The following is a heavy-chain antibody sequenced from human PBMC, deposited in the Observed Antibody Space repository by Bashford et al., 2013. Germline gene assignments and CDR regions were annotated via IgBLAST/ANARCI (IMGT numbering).Heavy chain of an antibody. CDR2: IYSDGST. J-gene: IGHJ5*02. CDR1: GFTVSTIY. Sequence: GGSLRLSCAASGFTVSTIYMSWVRQAPGKGLEWVSLIYSDGSTYYADSVKGRFTISRDNSKNTLYLQMNSLIPEDTAVYYCARDRYGSGSYGAWFDPWGQGTLVTVSS. D-gene: IGHD3-10*01. V-gene: IGHV3-66*02. CDR3: ARDRYGSGSYGAWFDP.